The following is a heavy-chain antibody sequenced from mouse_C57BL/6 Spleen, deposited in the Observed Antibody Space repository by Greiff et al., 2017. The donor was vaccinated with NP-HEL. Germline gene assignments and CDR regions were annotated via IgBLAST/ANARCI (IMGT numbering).Heavy chain of an antibody. D-gene: IGHD3-2*02. V-gene: IGHV1-22*01. CDR2: INPNNGGT. J-gene: IGHJ4*01. CDR1: GYTFTDYN. Sequence: EVQLQQSGPELVKPGASVKMSCKASGYTFTDYNMHWVKQSHGKSLEWIGYINPNNGGTSYNQKFKGKATLTVNKSSSTAYMELRSLTAEDSAVYYWARGTAQALYAMDYWGQGTSVTVSS. CDR3: ARGTAQALYAMDY.